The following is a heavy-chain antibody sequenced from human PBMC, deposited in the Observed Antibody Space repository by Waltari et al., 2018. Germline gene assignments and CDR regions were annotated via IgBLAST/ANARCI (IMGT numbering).Heavy chain of an antibody. D-gene: IGHD4-17*01. Sequence: EVQLVQSGAEVKKPGESLKISCKGSGYSFTSYWIGWVRQMPGKGLEWMGIIYPGDSDTRYSPSCQGQVTITADKSISTAYLQWSSRKASDTAMYYCARQATTVTTYYYYYGIDVWGQGTTVTVSS. V-gene: IGHV5-51*01. CDR1: GYSFTSYW. J-gene: IGHJ6*02. CDR2: IYPGDSDT. CDR3: ARQATTVTTYYYYYGIDV.